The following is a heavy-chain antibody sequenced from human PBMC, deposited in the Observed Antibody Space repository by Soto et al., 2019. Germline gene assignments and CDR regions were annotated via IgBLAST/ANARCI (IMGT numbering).Heavy chain of an antibody. CDR3: AKDKTIFGVVIRYGMEV. D-gene: IGHD3-3*01. CDR2: ISCNSGSI. J-gene: IGHJ6*02. CDR1: GFTFDDYA. V-gene: IGHV3-9*01. Sequence: PGGSLRLSCAASGFTFDDYAMPWVRQAPGKGLEWVSGISCNSGSIGYADSVKGRFTISRDNAKNSLYLQMNSLRAEDTALYYCAKDKTIFGVVIRYGMEVWGQGTTVTVSS.